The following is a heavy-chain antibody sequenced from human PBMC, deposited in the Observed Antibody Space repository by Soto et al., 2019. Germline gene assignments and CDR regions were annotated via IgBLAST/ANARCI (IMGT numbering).Heavy chain of an antibody. Sequence: QVQLVESGGGVVQPGRSLRLSCAASGFAFSSYGMHWVRQAPGKGLEWVAVISYDGNNKYNSDSVKGRFTVSRDNSKNTLYLEMNIRGDEDTAIYYCAKDRGFRGGIMDYWGQGTLVTVSS. CDR3: AKDRGFRGGIMDY. J-gene: IGHJ4*02. V-gene: IGHV3-30*18. D-gene: IGHD3-10*01. CDR1: GFAFSSYG. CDR2: ISYDGNNK.